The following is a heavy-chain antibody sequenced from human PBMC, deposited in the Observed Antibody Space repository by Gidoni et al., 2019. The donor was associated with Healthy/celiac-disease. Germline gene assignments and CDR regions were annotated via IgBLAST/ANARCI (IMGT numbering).Heavy chain of an antibody. J-gene: IGHJ6*03. Sequence: EVQLVESGGGLVQPGGSLRHSCAASGITVGGNYMGWVRQAPGKGLEWVSLSYRGGITSYADSVKGRFTISADNSKNSLYLQMNSLRAEDTAVYYCATQNYDAWRGVGYMDVWGKGTAVTVSS. CDR3: ATQNYDAWRGVGYMDV. CDR1: GITVGGNY. D-gene: IGHD3-3*01. CDR2: SYRGGIT. V-gene: IGHV3-66*02.